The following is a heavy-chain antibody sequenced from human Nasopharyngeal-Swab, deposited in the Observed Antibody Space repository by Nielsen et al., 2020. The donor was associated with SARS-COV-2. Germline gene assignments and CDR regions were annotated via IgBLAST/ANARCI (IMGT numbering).Heavy chain of an antibody. CDR1: GFTFDDYT. Sequence: ETLSLTCAASGFTFDDYTMHWVRQAPGKGLEWVSLISWDGGSTYYADSVKGRFTISRDNSKNSLYLQMNSLRTEDTALYYCAKDGEGFGELLDAHRRNYYYYGMDVWGQGTTVTVSS. D-gene: IGHD3-10*01. CDR3: AKDGEGFGELLDAHRRNYYYYGMDV. CDR2: ISWDGGST. J-gene: IGHJ6*02. V-gene: IGHV3-43*01.